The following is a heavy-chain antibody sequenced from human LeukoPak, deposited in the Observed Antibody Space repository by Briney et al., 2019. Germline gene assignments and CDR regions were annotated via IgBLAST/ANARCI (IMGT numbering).Heavy chain of an antibody. CDR2: IYWNDDK. V-gene: IGHV2-5*01. CDR3: AHSPGIAAAATDAFDI. D-gene: IGHD6-13*01. Sequence: GPTLVNPTQTLTLTCTFSGFSLSTSGVGVGWIRQPPGKALEWLALIYWNDDKRYSPSLKSRLTITKDTSKNQVVLTMTNMDPVDTATYYCAHSPGIAAAATDAFDIWGQGTMVTVSS. CDR1: GFSLSTSGVG. J-gene: IGHJ3*02.